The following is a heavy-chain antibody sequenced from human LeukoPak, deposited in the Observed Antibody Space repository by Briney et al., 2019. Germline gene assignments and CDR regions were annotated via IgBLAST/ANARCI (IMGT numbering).Heavy chain of an antibody. CDR1: GGSISSYS. J-gene: IGHJ3*02. CDR3: ARGDGYNGFDI. D-gene: IGHD5-24*01. V-gene: IGHV4-59*01. CDR2: IYYSGST. Sequence: SETLSLTCTVSGGSISSYSWSWIRQPPGKGLEWIGFIYYSGSTNYNPSLKSRVTISVDTSKNQYSLKRSSVTAAETAVYYCARGDGYNGFDIWGQGTMGTVSA.